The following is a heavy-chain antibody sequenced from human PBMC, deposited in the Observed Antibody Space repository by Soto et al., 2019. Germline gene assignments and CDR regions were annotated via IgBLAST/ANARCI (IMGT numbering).Heavy chain of an antibody. CDR3: ARDRGAAAAGNFDY. J-gene: IGHJ4*02. D-gene: IGHD6-13*01. CDR1: GFTVGSYY. Sequence: EVQLVESGGGLIQPGGSLRLSCATSGFTVGSYYMSWVRQAPGKGLEWVSVIYSAGSTYYADSVKGRFTISRDMSKNTLYLQMNSLRAEDTAVYYCARDRGAAAAGNFDYWGQGTLFTVSS. CDR2: IYSAGST. V-gene: IGHV3-53*01.